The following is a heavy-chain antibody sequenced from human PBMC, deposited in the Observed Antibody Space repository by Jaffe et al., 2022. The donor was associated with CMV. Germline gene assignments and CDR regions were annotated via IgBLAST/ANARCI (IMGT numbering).Heavy chain of an antibody. Sequence: QLQLQESGPGLVKPSKTLSLTCSVSGASISNTTYYWGWIRQPPGKGLEWIGSVYYSGSTYFNPSLKSRLTISVDMSKNQVSLSLNSVTAADTALYYCARDPRTTWYSTFDIWGQGTLVTVSS. D-gene: IGHD6-13*01. V-gene: IGHV4-39*02. CDR2: VYYSGST. CDR1: GASISNTTYY. CDR3: ARDPRTTWYSTFDI. J-gene: IGHJ3*02.